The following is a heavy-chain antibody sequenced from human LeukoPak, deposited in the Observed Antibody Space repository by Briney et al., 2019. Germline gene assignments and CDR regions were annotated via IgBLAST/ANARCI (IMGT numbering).Heavy chain of an antibody. V-gene: IGHV4-34*01. Sequence: PSETLSLTCAVYGGSLRGYYWSWIRQPPGKGLEWIGEINHSGSTNYNPSLKSRVTISVDTSKNQFSLRLSSVTAADTAVYYCARERHYYDSSGYRRHVLFDYWGQGTLVTVSS. CDR2: INHSGST. J-gene: IGHJ4*02. CDR3: ARERHYYDSSGYRRHVLFDY. D-gene: IGHD3-22*01. CDR1: GGSLRGYY.